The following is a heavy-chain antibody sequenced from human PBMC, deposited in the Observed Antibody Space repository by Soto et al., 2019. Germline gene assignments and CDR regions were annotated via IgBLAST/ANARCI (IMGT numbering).Heavy chain of an antibody. J-gene: IGHJ6*02. D-gene: IGHD3-3*01. CDR1: GYSFTSYW. V-gene: IGHV5-51*01. Sequence: GESLKISCTGSGYSFTSYWIGWVRQVPGKGLEWMGIIYPGDSDTRYSPSFQGQVTISADKSISTAYLQWSSLKASDTAMYYCARLGYYDFWSGYYHGMDVWGQGTTVTVSS. CDR3: ARLGYYDFWSGYYHGMDV. CDR2: IYPGDSDT.